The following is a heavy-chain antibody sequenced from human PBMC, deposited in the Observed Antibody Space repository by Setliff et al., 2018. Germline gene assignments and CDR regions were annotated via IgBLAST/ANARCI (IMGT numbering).Heavy chain of an antibody. CDR3: SRLVRFCTKISCQRLLGDDY. J-gene: IGHJ4*02. V-gene: IGHV1-18*01. CDR2: ISAYTGNT. Sequence: ASVKVSCKASGYTFSHSGITWVRQAPGQGLEWMGWISAYTGNTNYAQKLQGRVTMTTDASTSTAYLEFKSLRSDDTAIYYCSRLVRFCTKISCQRLLGDDYWGQGALVTVSS. D-gene: IGHD2-2*01. CDR1: GYTFSHSG.